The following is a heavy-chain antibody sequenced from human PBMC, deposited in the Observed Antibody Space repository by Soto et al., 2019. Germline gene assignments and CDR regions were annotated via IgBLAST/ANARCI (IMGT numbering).Heavy chain of an antibody. J-gene: IGHJ6*03. CDR2: ISAYNGNT. Sequence: ASVKVSCKASGYTFTSYGISWVRQAPGQGLERMGWISAYNGNTNYAQKLQGRVTMTTDKSTSTAYMELSSLRSDDTAVYDCARDEACIIKSYYRDYWGKGTTVTVSS. CDR1: GYTFTSYG. D-gene: IGHD1-20*01. V-gene: IGHV1-18*01. CDR3: ARDEACIIKSYYRDY.